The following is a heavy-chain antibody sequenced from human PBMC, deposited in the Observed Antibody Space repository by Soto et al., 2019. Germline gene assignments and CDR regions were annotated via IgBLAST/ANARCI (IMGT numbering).Heavy chain of an antibody. D-gene: IGHD3-22*01. CDR3: ARIYYYNSSGPYYFDY. J-gene: IGHJ4*02. V-gene: IGHV4-31*03. Sequence: SETLSLTCTVSGGSISSGGYCWSWIRQHPGKGLEWIGYIYYSGSTYYNPSLKSRVTISVDTSKNQFSLKLSSVTAADTAVYYCARIYYYNSSGPYYFDYWGQGTLVTVSS. CDR2: IYYSGST. CDR1: GGSISSGGYC.